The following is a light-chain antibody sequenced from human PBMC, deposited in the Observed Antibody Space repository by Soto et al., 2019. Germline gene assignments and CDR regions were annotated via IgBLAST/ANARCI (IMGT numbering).Light chain of an antibody. V-gene: IGLV2-14*01. CDR1: SSDVGGYNY. J-gene: IGLJ1*01. Sequence: QSVLTQPASVSGSPGQSITISCTGTSSDVGGYNYVAWYQQHPGKVPRLMIYEVSNRPSGVSNRFSGSKSGSTASLTISGLQAEDEADYYCISYTSSSTSYVFGTGTEVTVL. CDR3: ISYTSSSTSYV. CDR2: EVS.